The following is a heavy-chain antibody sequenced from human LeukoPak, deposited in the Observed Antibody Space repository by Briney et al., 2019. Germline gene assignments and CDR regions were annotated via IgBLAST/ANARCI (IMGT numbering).Heavy chain of an antibody. CDR3: ARELPSSSAGPAVMDV. V-gene: IGHV1-18*01. CDR2: ISAYNGNT. J-gene: IGHJ6*02. D-gene: IGHD6-6*01. Sequence: ASVKVSCKASGYTFTSYGISWVRQAPGQGLEWMGWISAYNGNTNYAQKLQGRVTITADKSTSTAYMELSSLRSEDTAVYYCARELPSSSAGPAVMDVWGQGTTVTVSS. CDR1: GYTFTSYG.